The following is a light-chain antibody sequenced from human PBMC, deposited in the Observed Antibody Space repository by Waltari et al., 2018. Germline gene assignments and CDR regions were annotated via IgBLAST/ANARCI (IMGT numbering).Light chain of an antibody. CDR3: QQYYTAPWT. Sequence: DLVMTQSPDSLAVSLGERAPVNCKSSLTLLYNTDNKNYLAWYQHRPGQPPKLLVYWASTRESGVPDRFSGSGSGTDFTLTISSLQAEDVAVYYCQQYYTAPWTFGQGTKVEVK. J-gene: IGKJ1*01. V-gene: IGKV4-1*01. CDR2: WAS. CDR1: LTLLYNTDNKNY.